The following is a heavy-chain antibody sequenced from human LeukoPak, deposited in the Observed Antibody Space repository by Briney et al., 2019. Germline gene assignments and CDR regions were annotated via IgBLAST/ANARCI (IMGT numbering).Heavy chain of an antibody. CDR2: ISDSGGST. D-gene: IGHD4-17*01. J-gene: IGHJ4*02. Sequence: GGSLRLSCAASGFTFSNYALSWVRQAPGQGLEWVSTISDSGGSTYYADSVKGRFTISRDNSKNTLYLQMNSLRAEDTAVYYRASDMTTVTTSFDYWGQGTLVTVSS. V-gene: IGHV3-23*01. CDR3: ASDMTTVTTSFDY. CDR1: GFTFSNYA.